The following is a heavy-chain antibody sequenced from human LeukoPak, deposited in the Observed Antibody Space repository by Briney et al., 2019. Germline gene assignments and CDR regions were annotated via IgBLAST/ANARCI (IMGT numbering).Heavy chain of an antibody. CDR1: GFSISNFP. Sequence: PGGSLRLSCAASGFSISNFPMNWVRQAPGKGLEWVSAISGSGGSTYYADSVKGRFTISRDNSKNTLYLQMNSLRAEDTAVYYCAKEVASGWYNWFDPWGQGTLVIVSS. V-gene: IGHV3-23*01. J-gene: IGHJ5*02. D-gene: IGHD6-19*01. CDR3: AKEVASGWYNWFDP. CDR2: ISGSGGST.